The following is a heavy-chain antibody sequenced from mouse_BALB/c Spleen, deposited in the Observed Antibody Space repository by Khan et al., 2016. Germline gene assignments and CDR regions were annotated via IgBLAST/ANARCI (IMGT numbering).Heavy chain of an antibody. D-gene: IGHD1-1*01. CDR3: ARTVGAYYYAMED. Sequence: VRLKQSGAELVKPGASVKLSCIASGFTIKDTYMHWVKQRPEQGLEWIGRIDPATGNTKYDPKFQGKATITADTSSNTAYLQLSSLTSEDTAVXYCARTVGAYYYAMEDWGQGTSVT. V-gene: IGHV14-3*02. CDR2: IDPATGNT. J-gene: IGHJ4*01. CDR1: GFTIKDTY.